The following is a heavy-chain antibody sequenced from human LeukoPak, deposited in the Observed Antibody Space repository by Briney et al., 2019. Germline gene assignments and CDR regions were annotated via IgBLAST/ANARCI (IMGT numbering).Heavy chain of an antibody. D-gene: IGHD6-19*01. CDR3: ARSGSGIDWYFDL. J-gene: IGHJ2*01. CDR1: GDSVSSGSYY. V-gene: IGHV4-61*01. CDR2: IYYSGST. Sequence: SETLSLTCSVSGDSVSSGSYYWSWIRQPPEKGLEWIGDIYYSGSTNYNPSLKSRVTISVDTSKNQFSLKLSSVTAADTAVYYCARSGSGIDWYFDLWGRGTLVTVSS.